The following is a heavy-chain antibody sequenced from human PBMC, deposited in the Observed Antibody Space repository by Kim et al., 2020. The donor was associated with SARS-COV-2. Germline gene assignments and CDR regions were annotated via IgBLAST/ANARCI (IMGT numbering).Heavy chain of an antibody. D-gene: IGHD3-22*01. J-gene: IGHJ3*02. CDR1: GFTFSSYS. CDR2: ISSSSSYI. CDR3: ARRSGLHYDSSGRPNDAFDI. Sequence: GGSLRLSCAASGFTFSSYSMNWVRQAPGKGLEWVSSISSSSSYIYYADSVKGRFTISRDNAKNSLYLQMNSLRAEDTAVYYCARRSGLHYDSSGRPNDAFDIWGQGTMVTVSS. V-gene: IGHV3-21*01.